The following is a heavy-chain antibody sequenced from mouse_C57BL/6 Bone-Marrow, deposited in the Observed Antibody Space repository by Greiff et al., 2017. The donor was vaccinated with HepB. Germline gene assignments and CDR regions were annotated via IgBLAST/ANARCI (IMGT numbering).Heavy chain of an antibody. D-gene: IGHD2-5*01. Sequence: EVHLVESGGGLVKPGGSLKLSCAASGFTFSNYAMSWVRQTPEKRLEWVATISDGGSYTYYPDNVKGRFTISRDNAKNNLYLQMSHLKSEDTAMYYCARGGPTIVTTWYFDVWGTGTTVTVSS. J-gene: IGHJ1*03. CDR2: ISDGGSYT. CDR1: GFTFSNYA. V-gene: IGHV5-4*01. CDR3: ARGGPTIVTTWYFDV.